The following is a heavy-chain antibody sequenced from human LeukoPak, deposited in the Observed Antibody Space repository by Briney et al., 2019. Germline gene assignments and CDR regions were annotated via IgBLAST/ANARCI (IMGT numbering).Heavy chain of an antibody. D-gene: IGHD3-22*01. CDR2: IYYSGST. CDR3: ARHNQYYYDSSGYYDWFDP. J-gene: IGHJ5*02. V-gene: IGHV4-59*08. Sequence: SETLSLTCTVSGGSISSYYWSWIRQPPGKGLEWIGYIYYSGSTNYNPSLKSRVTISVDTSKNQFSLKLSSVTAADTAVYYCARHNQYYYDSSGYYDWFDPWGQGTLVTVSS. CDR1: GGSISSYY.